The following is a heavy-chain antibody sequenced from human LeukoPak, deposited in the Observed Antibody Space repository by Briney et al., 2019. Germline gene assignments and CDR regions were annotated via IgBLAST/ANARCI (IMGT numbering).Heavy chain of an antibody. CDR2: ISSSSSNK. D-gene: IGHD3-3*01. Sequence: PAGSLRLSCAASTFTFSSYSMNWVRPAPGKGLEWVSSISSSSSNKYYTDSVKGRFTIYRDNPKHSLYLQMNCMRAEDTAVYLCGRDGSVYDFWSGYYTRNWCHPGGQGPGVSV. CDR3: GRDGSVYDFWSGYYTRNWCHP. CDR1: TFTFSSYS. V-gene: IGHV3-21*01. J-gene: IGHJ5*02.